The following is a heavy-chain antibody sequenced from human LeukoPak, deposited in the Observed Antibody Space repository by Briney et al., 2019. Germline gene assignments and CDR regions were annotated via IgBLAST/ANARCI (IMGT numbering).Heavy chain of an antibody. D-gene: IGHD5-12*01. Sequence: SETLSLTCTVSGGSISSSSYYWGWIRQPPGKGLEWIGSIYHSGSTYYNPSLKSRVTISVDTSKNQFSLKLNSVTAADTAVYYCARHIREEHGWLRSAVTRGEYYFDYWGQGTLVTVSS. CDR1: GGSISSSSYY. V-gene: IGHV4-39*01. CDR3: ARHIREEHGWLRSAVTRGEYYFDY. CDR2: IYHSGST. J-gene: IGHJ4*02.